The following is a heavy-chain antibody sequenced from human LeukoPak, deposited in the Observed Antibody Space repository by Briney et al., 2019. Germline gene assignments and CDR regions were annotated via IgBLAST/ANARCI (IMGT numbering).Heavy chain of an antibody. Sequence: ASVKVSCKASGYTFTSYDINWVRQATGQGLEWMGWMNPNSGNTGYAQKFQGRVTMTRNTSISTAYMELSSLRSKDTAVYYCARLYYDFWSGYFHYYYYGMDVWGQGATVTVSS. D-gene: IGHD3-3*01. J-gene: IGHJ6*02. CDR3: ARLYYDFWSGYFHYYYYGMDV. CDR2: MNPNSGNT. V-gene: IGHV1-8*01. CDR1: GYTFTSYD.